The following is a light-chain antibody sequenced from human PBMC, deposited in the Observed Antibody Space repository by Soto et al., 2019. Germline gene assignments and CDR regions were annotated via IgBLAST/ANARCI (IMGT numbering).Light chain of an antibody. Sequence: EIRMKNSPATVSVYPGERATLSCRASQSVSSNLAWYQQKPGQAPRLLIFGASTRATGIPARFSGSGSGTEFTLTISSLQSEDFATYYCQQYNTYSSLTFGGGTKVAIK. CDR3: QQYNTYSSLT. CDR1: QSVSSN. J-gene: IGKJ4*01. V-gene: IGKV3-15*01. CDR2: GAS.